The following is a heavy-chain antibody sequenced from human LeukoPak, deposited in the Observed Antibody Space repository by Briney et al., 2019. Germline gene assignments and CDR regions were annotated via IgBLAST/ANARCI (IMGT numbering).Heavy chain of an antibody. D-gene: IGHD4-17*01. V-gene: IGHV3-23*01. J-gene: IGHJ3*02. Sequence: GGSLRLSCAASGFTFSSYAMTWVRQPPGKGLEWVSVIGGSGVSRYYADSVKDRFIISRDNSKNTLYLQMNSLRAEDTAVYYCARDPNGDYIGAFEIWGQGTMVTVSS. CDR3: ARDPNGDYIGAFEI. CDR1: GFTFSSYA. CDR2: IGGSGVSR.